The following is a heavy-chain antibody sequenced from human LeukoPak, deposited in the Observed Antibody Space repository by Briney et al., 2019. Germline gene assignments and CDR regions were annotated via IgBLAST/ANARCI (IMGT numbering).Heavy chain of an antibody. CDR2: IWYDGSNK. J-gene: IGHJ4*02. Sequence: GGSLRLSCAASGFSFSVYWMHWVRQAPGKGLEWVAFIWYDGSNKYYADSVKGRFTISRDNSKNTLYLQMNSLRAEDTAVYYCAKAVMAVADYYFDYWGQGTLVTVSS. V-gene: IGHV3-30*02. CDR3: AKAVMAVADYYFDY. CDR1: GFSFSVYW. D-gene: IGHD6-19*01.